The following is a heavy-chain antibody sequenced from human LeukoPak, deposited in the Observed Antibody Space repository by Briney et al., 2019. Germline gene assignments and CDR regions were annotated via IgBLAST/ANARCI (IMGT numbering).Heavy chain of an antibody. Sequence: GASVKVSCKASGYTFSGYYMHWVRQAPGQGLEWMGWINPKTGSTNYAQKFQGRVTMTRDTSISTAYMDLSSLRSDDTAVYYCARDRVGATSWFDPWGQGTLVTVSS. CDR2: INPKTGST. V-gene: IGHV1-2*02. J-gene: IGHJ5*02. CDR3: ARDRVGATSWFDP. D-gene: IGHD1-26*01. CDR1: GYTFSGYY.